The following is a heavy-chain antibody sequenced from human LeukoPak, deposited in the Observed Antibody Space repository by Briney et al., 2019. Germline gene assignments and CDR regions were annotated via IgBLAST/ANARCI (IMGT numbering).Heavy chain of an antibody. CDR3: ARDSRGYSYYY. J-gene: IGHJ4*02. CDR1: GYTFTGYY. Sequence: GASVKVSCKASGYTFTGYYMDWVRQAPGQGLERMGWINPNSGGTNYAQKFQGRVTMTRDTSISTAYMKLSRLRSDDTAVYYCARDSRGYSYYYWGQGTLVTVSS. V-gene: IGHV1-2*02. CDR2: INPNSGGT. D-gene: IGHD5-18*01.